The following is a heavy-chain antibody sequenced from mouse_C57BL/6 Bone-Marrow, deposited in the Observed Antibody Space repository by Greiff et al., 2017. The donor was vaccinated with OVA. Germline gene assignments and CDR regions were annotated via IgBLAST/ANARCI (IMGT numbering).Heavy chain of an antibody. Sequence: QVQLKESGAELARPGASVKLSCKASGYTFTSYGISWVKQRTGQGLEWIGEIYPRSGNTYYNEKFKGKATLTADKSSSTAYMELRSLTSEDSAVSFFAIRGGYYVSRSYFYFWGPGTTLPVSS. CDR3: AIRGGYYVSRSYFYF. D-gene: IGHD1-1*01. J-gene: IGHJ2*01. CDR1: GYTFTSYG. CDR2: IYPRSGNT. V-gene: IGHV1-81*01.